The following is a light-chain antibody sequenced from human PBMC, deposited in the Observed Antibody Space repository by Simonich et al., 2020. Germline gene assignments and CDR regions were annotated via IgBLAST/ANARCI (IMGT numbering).Light chain of an antibody. J-gene: IGKJ1*01. CDR3: QQYDSTPPWT. CDR1: QSVLYSSNNQNY. Sequence: DIVMTQSPDSLAVSLGERPTINCKSSQSVLYSSNNQNYLAWYQQKPGQPPKLLIYWASTRESGVPDRFSGSGSGTDFTLTISSLQAEDVAVYYCQQYDSTPPWTFGQGTKVEIK. V-gene: IGKV4-1*01. CDR2: WAS.